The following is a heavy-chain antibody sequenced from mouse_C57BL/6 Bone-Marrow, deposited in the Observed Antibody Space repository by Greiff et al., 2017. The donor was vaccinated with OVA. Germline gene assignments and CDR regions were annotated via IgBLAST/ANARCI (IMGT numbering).Heavy chain of an antibody. Sequence: QVQLQQSGAELVRPGASVTLSCKASGYTFTDYEMHWVKQTPVHGLEWIGAIDPETGGTAYNQKFKGKAIMTADKSSSTAYMVLRSLTSEDSAVYYCTIKDGFAYWGQGTLVTVSA. D-gene: IGHD1-3*01. CDR2: IDPETGGT. CDR3: TIKDGFAY. V-gene: IGHV1-15*01. CDR1: GYTFTDYE. J-gene: IGHJ3*01.